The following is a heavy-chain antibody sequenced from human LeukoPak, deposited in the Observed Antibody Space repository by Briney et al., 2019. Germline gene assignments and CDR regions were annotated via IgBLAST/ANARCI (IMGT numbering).Heavy chain of an antibody. CDR2: IYYSGST. D-gene: IGHD3-9*01. Sequence: PSETLSLTCTVSGGSISSYYWSWIRQPPGKGQEWNGYIYYSGSTNYNPSLKSRVSLSVDTSKNQFSLKLNSVTAADTAVYYCARAGYDTATGYCGAFDIWGQGTMVTVSS. CDR1: GGSISSYY. CDR3: ARAGYDTATGYCGAFDI. V-gene: IGHV4-59*01. J-gene: IGHJ3*02.